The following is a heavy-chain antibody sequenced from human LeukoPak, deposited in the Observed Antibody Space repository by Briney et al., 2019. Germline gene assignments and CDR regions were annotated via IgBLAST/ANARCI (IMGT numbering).Heavy chain of an antibody. CDR2: INPNSGGT. D-gene: IGHD2-2*01. Sequence: ASVTVSCKASGYTFTGYYMHWVRQAPGQGLEWMGRINPNSGGTNYAQKFQGRVTMTRDTSTSTVYMELSSLRSEDTAVYYCVRSGYCSSTSCYPASYYYYMDVWGKGTTVTVS. CDR3: VRSGYCSSTSCYPASYYYYMDV. J-gene: IGHJ6*03. V-gene: IGHV1-2*06. CDR1: GYTFTGYY.